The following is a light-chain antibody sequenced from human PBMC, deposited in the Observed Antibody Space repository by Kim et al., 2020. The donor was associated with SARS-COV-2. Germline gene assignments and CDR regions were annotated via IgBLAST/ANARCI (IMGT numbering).Light chain of an antibody. CDR2: KAS. V-gene: IGKV1-5*03. CDR1: QSISSW. J-gene: IGKJ1*01. Sequence: SAVGDRVTITCRASQSISSWLAWYQQKPGKAPNLLIYKASSLESGVPSRFSGSGSGTEFTLTISSLQPDDFATYYCQQYNSYPWTFGQGTKVEIK. CDR3: QQYNSYPWT.